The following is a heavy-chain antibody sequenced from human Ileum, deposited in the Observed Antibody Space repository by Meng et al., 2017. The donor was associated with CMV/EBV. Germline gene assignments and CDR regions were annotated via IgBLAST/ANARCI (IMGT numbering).Heavy chain of an antibody. CDR3: VGEVGVRDFDS. V-gene: IGHV3-30*03. CDR2: ISYDGKND. CDR1: GFTFSGHA. D-gene: IGHD1-26*01. J-gene: IGHJ4*02. Sequence: SRAGAGFTFSGHAMSGVRQAPGKGLEWVAAISYDGKNDYYADSDKGRFTISRDNSKNMLYLQMNSLRADDTAVFYCVGEVGVRDFDSWGQGTLVTVSS.